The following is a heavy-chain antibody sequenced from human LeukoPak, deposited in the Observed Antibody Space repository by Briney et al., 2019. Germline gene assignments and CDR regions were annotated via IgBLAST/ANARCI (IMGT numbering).Heavy chain of an antibody. D-gene: IGHD3-16*02. V-gene: IGHV1-8*01. J-gene: IGHJ4*02. CDR3: ASEGYDYVWGSYRYGDY. CDR2: MNPNSGNT. CDR1: GYTFTSCD. Sequence: ASVKVSCKASGYTFTSCDINWVRQATGQGREWMGWMNPNSGNTGYAQKFQGRVTMTRNTSISTAYMELSSLRSEDTAVYYCASEGYDYVWGSYRYGDYWCQGTLVTVSS.